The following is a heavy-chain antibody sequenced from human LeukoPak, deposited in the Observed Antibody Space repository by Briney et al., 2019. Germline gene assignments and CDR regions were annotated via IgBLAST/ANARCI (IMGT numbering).Heavy chain of an antibody. V-gene: IGHV1-8*01. CDR2: MNPNSGNT. CDR3: ARAPFSGRGTFDP. D-gene: IGHD5-12*01. Sequence: ASVKVSGKASGYTFTTYDINWVRQATGQGLEWMGWMNPNSGNTGYAQKFQGRVTMTRNTSMSTAYMELNSLRSEDTAVYYCARAPFSGRGTFDPWGQGTLVTVSS. CDR1: GYTFTTYD. J-gene: IGHJ5*02.